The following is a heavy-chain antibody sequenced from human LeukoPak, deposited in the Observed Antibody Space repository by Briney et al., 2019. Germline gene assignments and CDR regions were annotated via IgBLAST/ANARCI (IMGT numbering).Heavy chain of an antibody. CDR1: GGSISSYY. J-gene: IGHJ4*02. CDR2: IYYSGST. CDR3: ARSEGEWSLGPLYY. Sequence: SETLSLTCTVSGGSISSYYWSWIRQPPGKGLEWIGYIYYSGSTNYNPSLKSRVTTSVDTSKNQFSLKLSSVTAADTAVYYCARSEGEWSLGPLYYWGQGTLVTVSS. V-gene: IGHV4-59*08. D-gene: IGHD3-16*01.